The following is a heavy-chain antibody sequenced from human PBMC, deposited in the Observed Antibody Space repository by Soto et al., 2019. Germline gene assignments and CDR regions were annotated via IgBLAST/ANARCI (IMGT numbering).Heavy chain of an antibody. CDR2: IYYSGST. CDR1: GGSISSGGYY. Sequence: SETLSLTCTVSGGSISSGGYYWSWIRQHPGKGLEWIGYIYYSGSTYYNPSLKSRVTISVDTSKNQFSLKLSSVTAADTAVYYSARERARITGTSGHAFDIWGQGTMVTVSS. D-gene: IGHD1-20*01. CDR3: ARERARITGTSGHAFDI. J-gene: IGHJ3*02. V-gene: IGHV4-31*03.